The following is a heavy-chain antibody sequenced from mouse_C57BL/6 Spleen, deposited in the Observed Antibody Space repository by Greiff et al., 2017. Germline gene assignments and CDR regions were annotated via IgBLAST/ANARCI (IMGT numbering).Heavy chain of an antibody. CDR2: INPGSGGT. V-gene: IGHV1-54*01. Sequence: VQLQQSGAELVRPGTSVKVSCKASGYAFTNYLIEWVKQRPGQGLEWIGVINPGSGGTNYNEKLKGKATLTADKSSSTAYMQLSSLTSEDSAVYFCAREDDYTWFAYWGQGTLVTVSA. J-gene: IGHJ3*01. D-gene: IGHD2-4*01. CDR3: AREDDYTWFAY. CDR1: GYAFTNYL.